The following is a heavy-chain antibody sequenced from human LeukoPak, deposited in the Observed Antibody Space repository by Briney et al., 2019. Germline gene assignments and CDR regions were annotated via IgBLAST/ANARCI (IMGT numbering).Heavy chain of an antibody. CDR3: ARDLPIGYYYYMDV. CDR1: GGSISSYY. D-gene: IGHD1-26*01. J-gene: IGHJ6*03. V-gene: IGHV4-4*07. CDR2: IYTSGST. Sequence: SETLSLTCTVSGGSISSYYWSWIRQPAGKGLESIGRIYTSGSTNYNPSLKSRVTMSVDTSKNQFSLKLSSVTAADTAVYYCARDLPIGYYYYMDVWGKGTTVTVSS.